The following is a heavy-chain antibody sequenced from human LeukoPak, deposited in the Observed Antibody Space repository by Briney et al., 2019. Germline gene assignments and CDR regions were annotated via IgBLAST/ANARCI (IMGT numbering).Heavy chain of an antibody. J-gene: IGHJ4*02. CDR3: ARGTLKAAATDFDY. Sequence: GGSLRLSCAASGFTFDDYGMSWVRQAPGEGLEWVSGINWNGGSTGYADSVKGRFTISRDNAKNSLYLQMNSLRAEDTALYYCARGTLKAAATDFDYWGQGTLVTVSS. CDR2: INWNGGST. CDR1: GFTFDDYG. D-gene: IGHD6-13*01. V-gene: IGHV3-20*04.